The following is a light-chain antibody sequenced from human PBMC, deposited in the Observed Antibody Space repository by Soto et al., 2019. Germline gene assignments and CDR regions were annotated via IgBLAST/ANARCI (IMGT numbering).Light chain of an antibody. CDR2: GAS. V-gene: IGKV3-20*01. CDR3: QQYGSSPMYT. CDR1: QSVSSSY. Sequence: EIVLTQSPGTLSLSPGERDTLSCRASQSVSSSYLAWYQQKPGQAPRLLIYGASSRATGIPDRFSGSGSGTDFPLTISRLEPEDFAVYYCQQYGSSPMYTFGQGTKLEIK. J-gene: IGKJ2*01.